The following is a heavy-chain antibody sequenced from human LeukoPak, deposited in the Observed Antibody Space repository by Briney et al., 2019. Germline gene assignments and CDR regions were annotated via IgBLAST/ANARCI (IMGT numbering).Heavy chain of an antibody. CDR1: GFTFNTYA. V-gene: IGHV3-23*01. CDR3: AKGKGSSSSSIDW. D-gene: IGHD6-6*01. Sequence: GGSLRLSCAASGFTFNTYAMSWVRQAPGKGLERISAISGSGGSTYYADSVKGRFTISRDNSKNTLYLQIHSLRAEDTAVYYCAKGKGSSSSSIDWWGQGTLVTVSS. J-gene: IGHJ4*02. CDR2: ISGSGGST.